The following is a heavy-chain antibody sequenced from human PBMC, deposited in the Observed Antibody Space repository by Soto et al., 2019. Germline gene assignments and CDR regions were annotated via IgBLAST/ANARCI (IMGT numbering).Heavy chain of an antibody. J-gene: IGHJ4*02. CDR2: IRSKANSYAT. Sequence: EVQLVESGGGLVQPGGSLKLSCAASGFTFSGSAMHWVRQASGKGLEWVGRIRSKANSYATAYAASVKGRFTISRDDSKNTAYLQMNSLICEDTAVYCCTSLVVVPAAIGYWGQGTLVTVSS. CDR1: GFTFSGSA. D-gene: IGHD2-2*02. CDR3: TSLVVVPAAIGY. V-gene: IGHV3-73*02.